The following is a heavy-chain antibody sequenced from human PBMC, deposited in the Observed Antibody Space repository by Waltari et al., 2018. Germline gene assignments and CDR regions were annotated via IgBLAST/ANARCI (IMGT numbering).Heavy chain of an antibody. CDR3: ARHLAIVTYPLDN. J-gene: IGHJ4*02. Sequence: QVQLQESGPGLVKPSETLSLTCTVSGASISDFYWSWFRQSPEKGLEWITYIHYNGKTNYNPSLKSRVTISIDTSKNQVSLKLTSVTAADTAVYYCARHLAIVTYPLDNWGQGILVTVSS. CDR2: IHYNGKT. CDR1: GASISDFY. V-gene: IGHV4-59*08. D-gene: IGHD2-21*01.